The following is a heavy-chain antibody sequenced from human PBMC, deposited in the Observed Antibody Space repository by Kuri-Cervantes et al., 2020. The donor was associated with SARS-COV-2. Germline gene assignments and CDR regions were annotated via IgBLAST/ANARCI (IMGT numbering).Heavy chain of an antibody. V-gene: IGHV3-23*03. CDR1: GFFFGAYS. CDR3: VSGEDTSTPDFDH. CDR2: IPSGGNS. Sequence: GGSLRLSCAASGFFFGAYSMHWVRQAPGKGLEWVSVIPSGGNSYYPISVRGRFTISRGNSKNTVYLEMNTLRAEDTARYYCVSGEDTSTPDFDHWGLGTLVTVSS. J-gene: IGHJ4*02. D-gene: IGHD3-10*02.